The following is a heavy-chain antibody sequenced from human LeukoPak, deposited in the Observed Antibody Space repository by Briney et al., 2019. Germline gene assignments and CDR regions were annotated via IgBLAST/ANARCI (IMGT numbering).Heavy chain of an antibody. CDR2: INTNTGNP. V-gene: IGHV7-4-1*02. Sequence: ASVKVSCKASGYTFTSYAMNWVRQAPGQGLEWMGWINTNTGNPTYAQGFTGRFVFSLDTSVSTAYLQISSLKAEDTAVYYCARDLKRGYSGYDWTYYFDYWGQGTLVTVSS. CDR1: GYTFTSYA. D-gene: IGHD5-12*01. CDR3: ARDLKRGYSGYDWTYYFDY. J-gene: IGHJ4*02.